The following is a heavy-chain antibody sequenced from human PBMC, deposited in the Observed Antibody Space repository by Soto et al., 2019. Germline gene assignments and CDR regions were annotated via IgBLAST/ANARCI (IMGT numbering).Heavy chain of an antibody. CDR3: ARVNVMLIENYFYAVDV. Sequence: QVTLKESGPVLVKPTETLTLTCTVSGFSLSNVRMGVSWIRQPPGKALEWLAHIFSDDDKSYNTSLKSSLTXXXDXXXSXXXXXXXNXXXXXTXXYXXARVNVMLIENYFYAVDVCGQGTTVTVSS. J-gene: IGHJ6*02. V-gene: IGHV2-26*01. D-gene: IGHD3-16*01. CDR1: GFSLSNVRMG. CDR2: IFSDDDK.